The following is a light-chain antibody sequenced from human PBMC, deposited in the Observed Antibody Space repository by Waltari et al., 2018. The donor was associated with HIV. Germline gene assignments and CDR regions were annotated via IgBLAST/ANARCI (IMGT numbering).Light chain of an antibody. V-gene: IGLV2-23*02. CDR1: SSDVGSYNL. Sequence: QSALTQPASVSGSPGQSITISCTGTSSDVGSYNLVSWYQQHPGKAPKLMISEVNKRPSGVSNRFSGSKSGNMASLTISGLQAEDEADYYCSSYATAGTYVLFGGGTKLTVL. J-gene: IGLJ2*01. CDR2: EVN. CDR3: SSYATAGTYVL.